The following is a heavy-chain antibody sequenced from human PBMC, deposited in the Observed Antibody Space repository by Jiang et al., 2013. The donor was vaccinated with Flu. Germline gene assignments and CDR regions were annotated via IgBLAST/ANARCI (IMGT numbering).Heavy chain of an antibody. D-gene: IGHD1-26*01. CDR2: INPNSGGT. CDR1: GYTFTGYY. J-gene: IGHJ1*01. V-gene: IGHV1-2*02. CDR3: ARGGPLVGASPRQAFQH. Sequence: SGAEVKKPGASVKVSCKASGYTFTGYYMHWVRQAPGQGLEWMGWINPNSGGTNYAQKFQGRVTMTRDTSISTAYMELSRLRSDDTAVYYCARGGPLVGASPRQAFQHWGQGTLVTVSS.